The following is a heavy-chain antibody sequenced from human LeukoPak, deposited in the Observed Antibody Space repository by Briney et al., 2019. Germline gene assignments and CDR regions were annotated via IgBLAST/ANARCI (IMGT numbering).Heavy chain of an antibody. CDR3: ARVWFCSGGSCYSGFDY. Sequence: PGGSLRLSCAASGFTFNTYSMNWVRQAPGKGLEWVSYIDSSSDTIAYADCVRGRFTISRDNAKNSLYLQMNSLRAGDTAVYYCARVWFCSGGSCYSGFDYWGQGALVTVSS. V-gene: IGHV3-48*01. CDR1: GFTFNTYS. J-gene: IGHJ4*02. CDR2: IDSSSDTI. D-gene: IGHD2-15*01.